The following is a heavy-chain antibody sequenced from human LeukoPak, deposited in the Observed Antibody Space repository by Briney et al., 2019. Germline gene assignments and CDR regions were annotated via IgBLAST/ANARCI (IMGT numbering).Heavy chain of an antibody. Sequence: ASVKVSCTASGYTFTSYGINWVRQATGQGLEWMGWMNPNSGNTGYAQKFQGRVTMTRNTSISTAYMELSSLRSEDTAVYYCARVQWDNWFDPWGQGTLVAVSS. CDR2: MNPNSGNT. CDR1: GYTFTSYG. V-gene: IGHV1-8*01. CDR3: ARVQWDNWFDP. D-gene: IGHD6-19*01. J-gene: IGHJ5*02.